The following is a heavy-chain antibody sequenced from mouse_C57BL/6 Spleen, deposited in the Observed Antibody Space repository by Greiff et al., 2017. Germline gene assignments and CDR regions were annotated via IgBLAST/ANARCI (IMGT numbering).Heavy chain of an antibody. V-gene: IGHV1-55*01. CDR3: ARYYGSRDYYAMDY. D-gene: IGHD1-1*01. CDR1: GYTFTSYW. Sequence: QVQLQQPGAELVKPGASVKMSCKASGYTFTSYWITWVKQRPGQGLAWIGDIYPGSGSTNYNEKFKRKATLTVDTSSSTAYMQLSSLTSEDSAVYYCARYYGSRDYYAMDYWGQGTSVTVSS. J-gene: IGHJ4*01. CDR2: IYPGSGST.